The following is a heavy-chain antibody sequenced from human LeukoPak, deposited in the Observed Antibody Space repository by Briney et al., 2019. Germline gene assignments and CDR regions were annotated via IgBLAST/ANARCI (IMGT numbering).Heavy chain of an antibody. D-gene: IGHD6-19*01. J-gene: IGHJ6*03. CDR2: ILPIFGKT. CDR3: ARGRYETGGWNSYYFYMDV. V-gene: IGHV1-69*06. Sequence: SVRDSCKASGGTFSSYAFSWVRQAPGQGLEWMGGILPIFGKTMYAQKFQGRVTLHADKSTRTAYMELSSLRSEDTAVYYCARGRYETGGWNSYYFYMDVWGQGTTVTVSS. CDR1: GGTFSSYA.